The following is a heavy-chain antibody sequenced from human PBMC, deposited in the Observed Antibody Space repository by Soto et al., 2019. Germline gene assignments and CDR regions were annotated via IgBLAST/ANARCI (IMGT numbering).Heavy chain of an antibody. D-gene: IGHD3-10*01. V-gene: IGHV1-69*06. J-gene: IGHJ6*02. Sequence: QVQLVQSGAEVRKPGSSVKVSCGTSGNTFINYAISWVRQAPGQGLEWMGGIIPFSGTKSYTHKFQGGVTFTADIRITTAYMELSSLKPRDTAVYYCVRSPLMRGGVRGLDVWGQGTTITVSS. CDR1: GNTFINYA. CDR2: IIPFSGTK. CDR3: VRSPLMRGGVRGLDV.